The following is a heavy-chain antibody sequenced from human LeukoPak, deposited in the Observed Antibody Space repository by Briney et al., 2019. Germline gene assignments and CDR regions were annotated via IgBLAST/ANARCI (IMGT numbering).Heavy chain of an antibody. CDR2: IWYDGSNK. Sequence: PGGSLRLSCAASGFTFRNCGMHWVRRAPGKGLEGGAVIWYDGSNKYYADSVKGRFTISRDNSKNTLYLQMNSLRAEDTAVYYCARDLLAYYQADFDYWGQGTLVTVSS. D-gene: IGHD1-26*01. CDR1: GFTFRNCG. V-gene: IGHV3-33*01. CDR3: ARDLLAYYQADFDY. J-gene: IGHJ4*01.